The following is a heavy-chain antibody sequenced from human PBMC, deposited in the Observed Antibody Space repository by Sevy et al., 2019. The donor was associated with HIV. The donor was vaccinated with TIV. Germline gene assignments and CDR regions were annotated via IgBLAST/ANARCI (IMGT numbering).Heavy chain of an antibody. CDR3: AREPYFFDKSGYYWDY. J-gene: IGHJ4*02. V-gene: IGHV4-61*01. CDR2: VYHTGST. CDR1: GVSVSSDTYY. D-gene: IGHD3-22*01. Sequence: SETLSLTCAVSGVSVSSDTYYWSWIRQPPGKGLEWIGYVYHTGSTNYRPSFKSLVTISVDTSKNQFSLRLFSVAAADTAVYYCAREPYFFDKSGYYWDYWGQGALVTVSS.